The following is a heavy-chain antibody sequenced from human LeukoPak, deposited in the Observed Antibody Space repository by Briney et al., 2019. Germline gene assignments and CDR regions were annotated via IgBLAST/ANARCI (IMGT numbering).Heavy chain of an antibody. CDR2: IYYTGSI. CDR3: ARRYSYSSLPDY. V-gene: IGHV4-39*01. J-gene: IGHJ4*02. CDR1: GGSISSSSYY. D-gene: IGHD6-19*01. Sequence: LETLSLTCTVSGGSISSSSYYWGWIRQPPGKGLEWIGSIYYTGSIYYNPSLKSRVIISVDTSKNQFSLKLSSVTAADTAVYYCARRYSYSSLPDYWGQGTLVTVSS.